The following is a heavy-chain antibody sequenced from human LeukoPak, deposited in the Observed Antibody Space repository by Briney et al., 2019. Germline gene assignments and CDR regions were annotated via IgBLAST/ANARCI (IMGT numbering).Heavy chain of an antibody. Sequence: GGSLRLSCAASGFVLSDYGMHWVRQAPGKGLKWVAFVRTDGSNEYYVGSVKGRFTISRDKSKNTLYLQMNSLRAEDTAVYSCAKESDSGYHSEGPKTWGLGTLVTFSS. J-gene: IGHJ5*02. D-gene: IGHD5-12*01. CDR1: GFVLSDYG. CDR2: VRTDGSNE. V-gene: IGHV3-30*02. CDR3: AKESDSGYHSEGPKT.